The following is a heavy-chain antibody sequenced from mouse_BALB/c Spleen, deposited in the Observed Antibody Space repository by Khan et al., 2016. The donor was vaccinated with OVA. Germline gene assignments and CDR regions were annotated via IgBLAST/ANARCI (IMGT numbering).Heavy chain of an antibody. CDR1: GYTFTDYY. V-gene: IGHV1-77*01. J-gene: IGHJ3*01. CDR3: AREWAAWFPY. CDR2: ISPGSDKT. Sequence: QVQLKQSGAELARPGVSVKLSCKASGYTFTDYYINWMRQRTGQGLEWIGEISPGSDKTYYNEKFKGKATLTVDKSSSTAYMQLSSLTSQDSAVYFCAREWAAWFPYWGQGTLVTVSA.